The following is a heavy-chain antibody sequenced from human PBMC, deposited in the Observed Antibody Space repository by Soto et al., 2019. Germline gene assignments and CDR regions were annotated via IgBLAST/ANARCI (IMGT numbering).Heavy chain of an antibody. J-gene: IGHJ3*02. CDR3: ARGGGVGVAGSAAFDM. V-gene: IGHV1-2*02. Sequence: QLHLVQSGAVVKKPGASVTVSCSASGYPVTAYYMHWVRQAPGRGLEWMGGINPATGAAKYTQTFQGRVTMTRDTSTSTVFVELSGLTSEDPAGFYWARGGGVGVAGSAAFDMWGQGTLVTVSS. D-gene: IGHD3-3*01. CDR1: GYPVTAYY. CDR2: INPATGAA.